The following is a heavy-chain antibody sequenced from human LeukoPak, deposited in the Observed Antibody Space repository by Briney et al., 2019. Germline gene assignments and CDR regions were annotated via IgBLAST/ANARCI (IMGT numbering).Heavy chain of an antibody. D-gene: IGHD6-13*01. CDR1: GFTVSSNY. CDR3: ARDRTAAAGTGY. Sequence: GGSLRPSCAASGFTVSSNYMSWVRQAPGKGLEWVSVIYSGGSTYYADSVKGRFTISRDNSKNTLYLQMNSLRAEDTAVYYCARDRTAAAGTGYWGQGTLVTVSS. J-gene: IGHJ4*02. V-gene: IGHV3-66*01. CDR2: IYSGGST.